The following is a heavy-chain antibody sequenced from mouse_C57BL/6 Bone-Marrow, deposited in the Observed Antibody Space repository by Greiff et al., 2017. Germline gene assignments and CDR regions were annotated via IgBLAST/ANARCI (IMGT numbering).Heavy chain of an antibody. CDR1: GYTFTDYN. V-gene: IGHV1-18*01. J-gene: IGHJ4*01. CDR3: ARGEIMDD. CDR2: INPNNGGT. Sequence: EVQRVESGPELVKPGASVKIPCKASGYTFTDYNMDWVKQSPGKSLEWIGDINPNNGGTIYNQKFKGKATLTVDKSSSTAYMELRSLTAEDTAGYYCARGEIMDDWGQGTSVTVSS.